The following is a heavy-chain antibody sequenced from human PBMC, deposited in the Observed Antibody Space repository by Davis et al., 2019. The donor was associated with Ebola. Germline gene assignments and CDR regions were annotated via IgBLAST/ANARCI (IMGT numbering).Heavy chain of an antibody. Sequence: GESLKISCAASGFTFSSYWMSWVRQAPGKGLEWVANIKQDGSEKYYVDSVKGRFTISRDNAKNSLYLQMNSLRAEDTAVYYCARELRPIYGGKRGGYGMDVWGQGTTVTVSS. J-gene: IGHJ6*02. V-gene: IGHV3-7*03. D-gene: IGHD4-23*01. CDR1: GFTFSSYW. CDR3: ARELRPIYGGKRGGYGMDV. CDR2: IKQDGSEK.